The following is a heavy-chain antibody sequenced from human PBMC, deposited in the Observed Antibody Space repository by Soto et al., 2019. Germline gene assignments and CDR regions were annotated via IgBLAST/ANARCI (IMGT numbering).Heavy chain of an antibody. CDR2: IIPIFGIT. V-gene: IGHV1-69*01. Sequence: QAHLMQSGAEVKKPGSSVKVSCKASGGTFSGYAISWVRQRPGRGLGWMGGIIPIFGITTYAEKFQGRITLAADESTGTAFMDLRSLISEDTAVYYCARDPRSITGTTSSEDFQFWGPGTLVSVSS. D-gene: IGHD1-20*01. J-gene: IGHJ1*01. CDR1: GGTFSGYA. CDR3: ARDPRSITGTTSSEDFQF.